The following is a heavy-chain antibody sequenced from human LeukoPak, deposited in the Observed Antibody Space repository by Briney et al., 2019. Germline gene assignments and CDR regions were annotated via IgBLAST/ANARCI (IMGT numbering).Heavy chain of an antibody. CDR1: GFTFSSYE. V-gene: IGHV3-48*03. Sequence: PGGSLRLSCAASGFTFSSYEFNWVRQAPGKGLEWVSYISSSGRTIFYADSVKGRFTISRDNAKNSLYLQMNSLRAEDTAVYYCASVTGRKPLWGQGTLVTVSS. CDR3: ASVTGRKPL. J-gene: IGHJ4*02. CDR2: ISSSGRTI.